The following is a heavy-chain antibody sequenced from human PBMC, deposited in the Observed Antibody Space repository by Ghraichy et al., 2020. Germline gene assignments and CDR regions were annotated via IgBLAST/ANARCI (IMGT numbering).Heavy chain of an antibody. J-gene: IGHJ6*03. V-gene: IGHV1-18*01. CDR3: ARESLGYCSSTSCYFGPTYSYYMDV. CDR2: ISGYNGNT. Sequence: ASVKVSCKASGYTFTNYGIGWVRQAPGQGLEWMGWISGYNGNTNYAQKLQGRVTMTTDTSTSTAYMELRSLRSDDTAVYYCARESLGYCSSTSCYFGPTYSYYMDVWGKGTTVTVSS. D-gene: IGHD2-2*01. CDR1: GYTFTNYG.